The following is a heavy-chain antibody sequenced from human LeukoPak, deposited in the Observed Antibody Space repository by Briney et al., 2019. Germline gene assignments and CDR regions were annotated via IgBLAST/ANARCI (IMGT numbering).Heavy chain of an antibody. V-gene: IGHV5-51*01. D-gene: IGHD4-17*01. Sequence: GESLKISCNGSGYSFTSYWIGWVRQMPGKGLEWMGIIYPGDSDTRYSPSFQGQVTISADKSISTAYLQWSSLKASDTAMYYCAKSPERDDYGDHLELYFDYWGQGTLVTVSS. CDR3: AKSPERDDYGDHLELYFDY. CDR1: GYSFTSYW. CDR2: IYPGDSDT. J-gene: IGHJ4*02.